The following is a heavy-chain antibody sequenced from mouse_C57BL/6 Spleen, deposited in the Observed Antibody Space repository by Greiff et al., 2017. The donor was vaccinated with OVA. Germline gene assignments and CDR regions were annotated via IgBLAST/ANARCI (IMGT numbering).Heavy chain of an antibody. V-gene: IGHV1-53*01. CDR1: GYTFTSYW. D-gene: IGHD2-4*01. CDR3: AREAMINYAMDY. Sequence: VQLQQPGTELVKPGASVKLSCKASGYTFTSYWMHWVKQRPGQGLEWIGNINPSNGGTNYNEKFKSKATLTVDKSSSTAYMQLSSLTSEDSAVYYGAREAMINYAMDYWGQGTSVTVSS. J-gene: IGHJ4*01. CDR2: INPSNGGT.